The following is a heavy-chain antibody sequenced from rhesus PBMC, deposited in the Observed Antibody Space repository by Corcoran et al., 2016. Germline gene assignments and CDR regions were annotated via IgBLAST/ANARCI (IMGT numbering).Heavy chain of an antibody. V-gene: IGHV2-1*01. CDR2: IYRNDDK. D-gene: IGHD1-32*01. CDR1: GFSLSPSGMG. J-gene: IGHJ4*01. Sequence: QVTLKESGPALVKPTQTLTLTCTSSGFSLSPSGMGVGWIRQPSRKTLEWLAHIYRNDDKDYSTSLKSRLTITTDTDKNQVVLTVTNMDPVDTDTYYCARKEFPYYFDDWGQGVLVTVSS. CDR3: ARKEFPYYFDD.